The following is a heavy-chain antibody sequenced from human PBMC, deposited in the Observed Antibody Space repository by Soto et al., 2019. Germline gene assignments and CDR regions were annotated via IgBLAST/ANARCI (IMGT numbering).Heavy chain of an antibody. CDR1: GGSISSGDYY. CDR3: ARDRGPYGMDV. J-gene: IGHJ6*02. D-gene: IGHD3-10*01. V-gene: IGHV4-30-4*01. CDR2: IYYSGST. Sequence: SETLSLTCTVSGGSISSGDYYWSWIRQPPGKGLEWIGYIYYSGSTYYNPSLKSRVTISVDTSKNQFSLKLSSVTAADTAVYYCARDRGPYGMDVWGQGTTVTVS.